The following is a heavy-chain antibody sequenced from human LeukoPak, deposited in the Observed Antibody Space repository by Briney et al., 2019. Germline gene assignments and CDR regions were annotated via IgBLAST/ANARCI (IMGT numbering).Heavy chain of an antibody. Sequence: PGDSLKISCKGSGYSFTSYWIGWVRQMPGKGLECMGIIYLGDSDTRYSPSFQGQVTISADKSISTAYLQWSSLKASDTAMYYCARSVLSIAARGDWFDPWGQGTLLTVSS. V-gene: IGHV5-51*01. CDR2: IYLGDSDT. CDR1: GYSFTSYW. CDR3: ARSVLSIAARGDWFDP. D-gene: IGHD6-6*01. J-gene: IGHJ5*02.